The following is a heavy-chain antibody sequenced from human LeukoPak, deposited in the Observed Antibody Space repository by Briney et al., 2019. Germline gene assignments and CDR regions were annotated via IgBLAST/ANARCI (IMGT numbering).Heavy chain of an antibody. CDR3: ASRERGGIAAAGPQGRSDY. Sequence: SETLSLTCAVYGGSFGGYYWSWIRQPPGKGLEWIGEINHSGSTNYNPSLKSRVTISVDTSKNQFSLKLSSVTAADTAVYYCASRERGGIAAAGPQGRSDYWGQGTLVTVSS. D-gene: IGHD6-13*01. CDR2: INHSGST. CDR1: GGSFGGYY. J-gene: IGHJ4*02. V-gene: IGHV4-34*01.